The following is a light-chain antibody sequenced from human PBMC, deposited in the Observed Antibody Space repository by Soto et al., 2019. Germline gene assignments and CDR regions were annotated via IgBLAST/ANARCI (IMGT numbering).Light chain of an antibody. Sequence: QSVLSQPPSPSGTPGQTIIISCDGSGSNIGGNYVYWYQQLPGSAPKLLIHRDNQRPSGVPDRFSGSRSGTSASLAISGLRYEDEADYYCATWDDGLSGPVFGGGTKLTVL. CDR1: GSNIGGNY. CDR2: RDN. J-gene: IGLJ3*02. CDR3: ATWDDGLSGPV. V-gene: IGLV1-47*01.